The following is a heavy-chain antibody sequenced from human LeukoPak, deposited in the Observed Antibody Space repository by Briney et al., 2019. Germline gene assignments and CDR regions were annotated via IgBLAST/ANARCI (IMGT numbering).Heavy chain of an antibody. D-gene: IGHD5-18*01. J-gene: IGHJ4*02. Sequence: GGSLRLSCAASGFTFSSYWMTWVRQAPGKGLEWVSVIYSGGSTYYADSVKGRFTISRDNSKNTLYLQMNSLRAEDTAVYYRARVHSYGDFDYWGQGTLVTVSS. CDR1: GFTFSSYW. CDR3: ARVHSYGDFDY. V-gene: IGHV3-53*01. CDR2: IYSGGST.